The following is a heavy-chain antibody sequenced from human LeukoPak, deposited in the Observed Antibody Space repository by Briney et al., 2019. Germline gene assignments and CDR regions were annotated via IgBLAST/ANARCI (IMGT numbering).Heavy chain of an antibody. D-gene: IGHD3-9*01. J-gene: IGHJ4*02. V-gene: IGHV4-34*01. CDR3: ARGYYDILTGYYSPFFDY. CDR2: INHSGST. Sequence: SETLSLTCAVYGGSFSGYYWSWIRQPPGKGLEWIGEINHSGSTNYNPSLKGRVTISVDTSKNQFSLKLSSVTAADTAVYYCARGYYDILTGYYSPFFDYWGQGTLVTVSS. CDR1: GGSFSGYY.